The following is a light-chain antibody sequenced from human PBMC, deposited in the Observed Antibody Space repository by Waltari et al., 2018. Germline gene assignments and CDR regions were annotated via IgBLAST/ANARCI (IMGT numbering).Light chain of an antibody. CDR1: QSVLYSSNNKNY. CDR3: QQYYSVPYT. CDR2: GAS. Sequence: DIVMTQSPDSLAVSLGERATINCKSSQSVLYSSNNKNYLAWYQQKPGQPPNLLIYGASTRESGVPDRFSGSGSATDFTLTISSLHAEDVAVYFCQQYYSVPYTFGQGTKLEIK. J-gene: IGKJ2*01. V-gene: IGKV4-1*01.